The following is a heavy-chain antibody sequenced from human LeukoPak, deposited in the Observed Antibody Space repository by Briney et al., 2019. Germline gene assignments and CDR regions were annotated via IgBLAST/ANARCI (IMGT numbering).Heavy chain of an antibody. CDR3: ARLPYSSSWYFDY. J-gene: IGHJ4*02. D-gene: IGHD6-13*01. CDR1: GGSISSYY. Sequence: SETLSLTCTVSGGSISSYYWSWIRQPPGKGLEWIGYIYDSGSTNDNPSLKSRVTISVDTSKNEFSLKLSSVTAAVTAVYYCARLPYSSSWYFDYWGQGTLVIVSS. CDR2: IYDSGST. V-gene: IGHV4-59*01.